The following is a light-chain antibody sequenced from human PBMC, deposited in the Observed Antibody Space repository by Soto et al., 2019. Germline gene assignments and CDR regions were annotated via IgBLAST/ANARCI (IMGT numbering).Light chain of an antibody. V-gene: IGLV2-14*03. Sequence: QSVLTQLASVSGSPGQSITISCTGTSSDVGGYNYVSWYQHHPGKAPKLMIYDVTNRPSGVSNRFSGSKSGNTASLTISGLQAEDDADYYCSSYTISSTVVFGGGTKVTVL. CDR3: SSYTISSTVV. J-gene: IGLJ2*01. CDR2: DVT. CDR1: SSDVGGYNY.